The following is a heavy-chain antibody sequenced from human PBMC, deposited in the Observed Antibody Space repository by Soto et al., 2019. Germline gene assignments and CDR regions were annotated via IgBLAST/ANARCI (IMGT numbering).Heavy chain of an antibody. CDR2: ITYDGSNI. J-gene: IGHJ4*02. CDR1: GFIFAKYA. CDR3: ARKAYFWGTYQLYS. Sequence: QVELVESGGGVVQPGTSLRLSCAASGFIFAKYAMHWVRQAPGKGLEWMTIITYDGSNIHYAHSVKGRFTISRDNSENPLYLQMISRQPQDSDVYYFARKAYFWGTYQLYSWGQGALVTVSS. D-gene: IGHD3-16*01. V-gene: IGHV3-30-3*01.